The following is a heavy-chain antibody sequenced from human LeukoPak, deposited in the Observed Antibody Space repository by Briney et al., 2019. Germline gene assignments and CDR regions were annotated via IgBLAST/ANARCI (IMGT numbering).Heavy chain of an antibody. Sequence: ASVKVSCKASGGTFSSYAISWVRQAPEQGLEWMGGIIPIFGTANYAQKFQGRVTITADESTSTAYMELSSLRSEDTAVYYCARGPTQLRQFHYYYYYMDVWGKGTTVTVSS. CDR2: IIPIFGTA. CDR3: ARGPTQLRQFHYYYYYMDV. D-gene: IGHD4-23*01. V-gene: IGHV1-69*01. CDR1: GGTFSSYA. J-gene: IGHJ6*03.